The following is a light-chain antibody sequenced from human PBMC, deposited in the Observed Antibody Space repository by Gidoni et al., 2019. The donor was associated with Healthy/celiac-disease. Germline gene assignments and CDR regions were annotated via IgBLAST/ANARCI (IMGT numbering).Light chain of an antibody. CDR2: AAS. CDR1: QSISSY. Sequence: DIQMTQSPSSLSASVGDSVTITCRASQSISSYLNWYQQKPGKAPKLLIYAASSLQSGVPSRFSGSGSGKDFTLTIRRQQPEDFATYYCQQSYSTPWTFGQGTKVEIK. V-gene: IGKV1-39*01. J-gene: IGKJ1*01. CDR3: QQSYSTPWT.